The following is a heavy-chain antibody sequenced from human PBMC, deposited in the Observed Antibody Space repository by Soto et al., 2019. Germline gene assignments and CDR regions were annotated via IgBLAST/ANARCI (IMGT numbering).Heavy chain of an antibody. J-gene: IGHJ4*02. Sequence: QVQLVQSGAEVKKPGASVKVSCKASGYTFTSYDINWVRQATGQGLEWMGWMNPNSGNTGYAQKFKGRVTMTRNTSISRGDMGLSRLRAEDKAVYYCARTLYGDNVDYWGQGTLVTVSS. V-gene: IGHV1-8*01. CDR2: MNPNSGNT. CDR1: GYTFTSYD. D-gene: IGHD4-17*01. CDR3: ARTLYGDNVDY.